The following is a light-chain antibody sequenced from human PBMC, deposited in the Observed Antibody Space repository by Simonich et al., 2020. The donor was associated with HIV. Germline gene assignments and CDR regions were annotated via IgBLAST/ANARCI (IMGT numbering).Light chain of an antibody. CDR1: QSVSSN. Sequence: EIVMTQSPASLSVSPGERATLSCRASQSVSSNLAWYQQTPGQAPRLLIYGAYIRATGIPARFSGSGSGTEFTLTISSMQSEDFAVYYCQQYNNWPLFFGQGTKLEIK. CDR2: GAY. J-gene: IGKJ2*01. V-gene: IGKV3-15*01. CDR3: QQYNNWPLF.